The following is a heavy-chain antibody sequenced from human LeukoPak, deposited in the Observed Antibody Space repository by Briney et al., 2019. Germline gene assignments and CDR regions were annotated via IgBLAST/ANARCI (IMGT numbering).Heavy chain of an antibody. CDR2: INSDGSGT. Sequence: GGSLRLSCAASGFTFTNYWMHWVRQVSGKGLVWVSRINSDGSGTRYADFVKGRFTISRDNAKSTVYLQMNSLRTDDTAVYYCARPSFSSGSYFDHWGQGALVTVSS. CDR3: ARPSFSSGSYFDH. V-gene: IGHV3-74*01. J-gene: IGHJ4*02. D-gene: IGHD6-19*01. CDR1: GFTFTNYW.